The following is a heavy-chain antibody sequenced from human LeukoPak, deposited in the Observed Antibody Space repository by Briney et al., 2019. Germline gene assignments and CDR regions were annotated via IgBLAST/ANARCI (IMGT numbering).Heavy chain of an antibody. CDR2: INPNSGRA. J-gene: IGHJ4*02. Sequence: ASVKVSCKASGYTFTCYYMHWVRQAPGQGREWMGRINPNSGRANYAQQFQGRVTMTRDTSISTAYMELSRLRSDDTAVYYCARDTQLYSVDYWGQGTLVTVSS. V-gene: IGHV1-2*06. CDR1: GYTFTCYY. D-gene: IGHD2-2*01. CDR3: ARDTQLYSVDY.